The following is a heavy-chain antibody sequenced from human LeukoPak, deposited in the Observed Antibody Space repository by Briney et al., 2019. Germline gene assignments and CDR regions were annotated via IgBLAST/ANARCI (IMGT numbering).Heavy chain of an antibody. D-gene: IGHD2-2*01. CDR1: GGSFSGYY. CDR3: ARVRGIVVVPAAIRAFDI. Sequence: KSSETLSLTCAVYGGSFSGYYWSWIRQPPGKGLEWIGEINHSGSTNYNPSLKSRVTISVDTSKNQFSLKLNSVTAADTAVYYCARVRGIVVVPAAIRAFDIWGQGTMVTVSS. J-gene: IGHJ3*02. CDR2: INHSGST. V-gene: IGHV4-34*01.